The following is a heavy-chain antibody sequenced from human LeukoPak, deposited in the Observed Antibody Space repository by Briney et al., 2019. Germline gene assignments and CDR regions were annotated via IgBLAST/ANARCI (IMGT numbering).Heavy chain of an antibody. V-gene: IGHV3-74*01. CDR3: ARGGDIVVVPAAMGWSGYYFDY. Sequence: GGSLRLSCAASGFTFSSYWMHWVRQAPGKGLVGVSRINSDGSSTSYADSVKGRFTISRDNAKNTLYLQMNSLRAEDTAVYYCARGGDIVVVPAAMGWSGYYFDYWGQGTLVTVSS. CDR1: GFTFSSYW. CDR2: INSDGSST. J-gene: IGHJ4*02. D-gene: IGHD2-2*01.